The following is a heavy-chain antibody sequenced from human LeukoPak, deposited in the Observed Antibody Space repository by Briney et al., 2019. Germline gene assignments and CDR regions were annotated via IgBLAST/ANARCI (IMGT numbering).Heavy chain of an antibody. J-gene: IGHJ4*02. D-gene: IGHD2-2*01. CDR1: GFTFSSYG. Sequence: PGGSLRLSCAASGFTFSSYGMSWVRQAPGKGPEWVSAISGSGGSTYYADSVKGRFTISRDNSKNTLYLQMNSLRAEDTAVYYCAKLVVVPAASLEFFDYWGQGTLVTVSS. CDR3: AKLVVVPAASLEFFDY. V-gene: IGHV3-23*01. CDR2: ISGSGGST.